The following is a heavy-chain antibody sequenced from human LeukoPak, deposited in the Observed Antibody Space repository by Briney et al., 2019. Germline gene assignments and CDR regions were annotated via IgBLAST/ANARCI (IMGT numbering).Heavy chain of an antibody. J-gene: IGHJ5*02. Sequence: GGSLRLSCAVSGFTFRSYAMSWVRQAPGKGLEWVSAISGSGGSTYYADSVKGRFTISRDNSKNTLYLQMNSLRAEDTAVYYCAKDRRAVVVNWFDPWGQGTQVTVSS. D-gene: IGHD2-21*01. CDR3: AKDRRAVVVNWFDP. V-gene: IGHV3-23*01. CDR1: GFTFRSYA. CDR2: ISGSGGST.